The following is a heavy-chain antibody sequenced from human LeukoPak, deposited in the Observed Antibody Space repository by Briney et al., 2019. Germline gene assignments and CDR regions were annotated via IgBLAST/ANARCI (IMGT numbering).Heavy chain of an antibody. CDR2: INPNSGGT. J-gene: IGHJ6*02. D-gene: IGHD2-15*01. CDR1: GYTFTSYD. CDR3: ARGGPNNCSGGSCYGMDV. V-gene: IGHV1-2*04. Sequence: ASVKVSCKASGYTFTSYDINWVRQATGQGLEWMGWINPNSGGTNYAQKFQGWVTMTRDTSISTAYMELSRLRSDDTAVYYCARGGPNNCSGGSCYGMDVWGQGTTVTVSS.